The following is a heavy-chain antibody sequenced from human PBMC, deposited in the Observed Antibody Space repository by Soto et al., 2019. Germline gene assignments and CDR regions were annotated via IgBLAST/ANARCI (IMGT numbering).Heavy chain of an antibody. D-gene: IGHD6-19*01. Sequence: SETLSLTCTVSGGSISSGGYYWSWIRPHPGTGLEWIGYIYYSGSTYYNPSLKSRAIISVDTSQNQFSLKLISVTAADTAVYYCARVVDSSGWYPYFQHWGQGTQVTVSS. V-gene: IGHV4-30-4*01. CDR3: ARVVDSSGWYPYFQH. J-gene: IGHJ1*01. CDR1: GGSISSGGYY. CDR2: IYYSGST.